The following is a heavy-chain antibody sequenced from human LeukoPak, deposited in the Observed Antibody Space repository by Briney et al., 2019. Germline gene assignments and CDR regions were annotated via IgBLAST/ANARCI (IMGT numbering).Heavy chain of an antibody. D-gene: IGHD1-26*01. V-gene: IGHV1-2*02. CDR2: INPNSGGT. Sequence: ASVKVSCKASGYTFTGYYMHWVRQAPGQGLEWMGWINPNSGGTNYAQKFQGGVTMTRDTSISTAYMELSRLRSDDTAVYYCARDLFSGSYHPFDYWGQGTLVTVSS. J-gene: IGHJ4*02. CDR3: ARDLFSGSYHPFDY. CDR1: GYTFTGYY.